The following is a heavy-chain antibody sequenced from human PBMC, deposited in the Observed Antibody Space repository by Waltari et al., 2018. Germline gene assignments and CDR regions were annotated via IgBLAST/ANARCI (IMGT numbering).Heavy chain of an antibody. CDR1: GYSFTSYW. CDR3: AADYYDSSGLGSAPNHDAFDI. J-gene: IGHJ3*02. Sequence: EVQLVQSGAEVKKPGESLKISCKGSGYSFTSYWIGWVRQMPGKGLEWMGIIYPGDSDTRYSPSFQGQVTISADKSISTAYLQWSSLKASDTAMYYCAADYYDSSGLGSAPNHDAFDIWGQGTMVTVSS. CDR2: IYPGDSDT. V-gene: IGHV5-51*01. D-gene: IGHD3-22*01.